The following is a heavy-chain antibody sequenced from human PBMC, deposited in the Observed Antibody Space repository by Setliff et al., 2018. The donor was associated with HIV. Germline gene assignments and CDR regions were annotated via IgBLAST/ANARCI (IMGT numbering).Heavy chain of an antibody. D-gene: IGHD1-26*01. CDR3: TRRLSGRTFWYFDL. Sequence: PGESLKLSCQGSGYDFSSYFIGWVRQMPGKGLEWMGIIYPGDSDTRYSPSFQGQVTISADKSISTAYLQWNSLKVSDTAIYYCTRRLSGRTFWYFDLWGRGTPVTVSS. CDR2: IYPGDSDT. V-gene: IGHV5-51*01. J-gene: IGHJ2*01. CDR1: GYDFSSYF.